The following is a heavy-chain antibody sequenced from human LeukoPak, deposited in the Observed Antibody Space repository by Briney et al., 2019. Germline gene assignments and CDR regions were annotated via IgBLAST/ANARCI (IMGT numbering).Heavy chain of an antibody. D-gene: IGHD5-24*01. CDR1: GYTFKNYD. Sequence: ASVKVSCKASGYTFKNYDINWVRQATGQGLEWMGWMNPNSGNTGFAQKFQDRVSMTRDTSINTAYMELTSLRSGDTAVYYCARATPGGLHGYSFDYWCQGTLVTVYS. CDR3: ARATPGGLHGYSFDY. V-gene: IGHV1-8*02. CDR2: MNPNSGNT. J-gene: IGHJ4*02.